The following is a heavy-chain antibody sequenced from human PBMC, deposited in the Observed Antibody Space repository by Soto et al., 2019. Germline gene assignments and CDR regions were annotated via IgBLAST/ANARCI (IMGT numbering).Heavy chain of an antibody. J-gene: IGHJ4*02. CDR1: GGSIGSYY. CDR2: IYYSGST. V-gene: IGHV4-59*08. Sequence: QVQLQESGPGLVKPSETLSLTCSVSGGSIGSYYWSWIRQPPGKGLEWIGYIYYSGSTNYNPSLQSRVTLSVDTAKNQFSLKLSSVTAADTAVYYCARGGWRQIDYWGQGTLVTVSS. CDR3: ARGGWRQIDY. D-gene: IGHD3-3*01.